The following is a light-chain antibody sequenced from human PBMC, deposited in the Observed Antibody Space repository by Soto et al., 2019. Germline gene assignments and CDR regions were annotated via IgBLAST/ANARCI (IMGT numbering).Light chain of an antibody. CDR3: QQYNNWPWT. V-gene: IGKV3-15*01. CDR2: VAS. J-gene: IGKJ1*01. CDR1: QSVSSN. Sequence: EIVMTQSPDTLSVSPGERATLSCRAGQSVSSNLAWYQQKPGQAPRLLIYVASTRATGIPARFSGSGSGTDFTLTISSLQSEYFAVYYCQQYNNWPWTFGQGTKVEIK.